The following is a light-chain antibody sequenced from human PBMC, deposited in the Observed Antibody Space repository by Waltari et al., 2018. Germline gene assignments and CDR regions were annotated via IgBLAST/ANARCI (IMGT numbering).Light chain of an antibody. J-gene: IGKJ4*01. CDR3: QQYNSYPFT. CDR1: QGNRNN. CDR2: DAS. Sequence: DIQMTQSPSSLSASVGDRVTITCRVSQGNRNNLAWFQQKPGKAPKSLIFDASSLQSGVPSKFSGSGSGTDFTLTINNLQPEDFATYHCQQYNSYPFTFGGGTKVEIK. V-gene: IGKV1-16*02.